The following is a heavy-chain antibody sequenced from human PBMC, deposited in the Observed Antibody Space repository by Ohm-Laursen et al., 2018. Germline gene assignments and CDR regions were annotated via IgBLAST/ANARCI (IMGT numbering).Heavy chain of an antibody. J-gene: IGHJ3*02. CDR2: ISYDGSNK. V-gene: IGHV3-30*18. D-gene: IGHD3-22*01. CDR1: GFSFSADW. CDR3: AKAAYDSSGYDAFDI. Sequence: SLRLSCAASGFSFSADWMYWVRQAPGKGLEWVAVISYDGSNKYYADSVKGRFTISRDNSKNTLYLQMNSLRAEDTAVYYCAKAAYDSSGYDAFDIWGQGTMVTVSS.